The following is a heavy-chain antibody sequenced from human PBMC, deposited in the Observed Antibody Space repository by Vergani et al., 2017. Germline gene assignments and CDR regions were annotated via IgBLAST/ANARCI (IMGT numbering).Heavy chain of an antibody. V-gene: IGHV3-9*01. D-gene: IGHD3-3*01. Sequence: VQLVESGGGLVQPGRSLRLSCAASGFTFDDYAMHWVRQAPGKGLEWVSGISWNSGSIGYADSVKGRFTISRDNAKNSLYLQMNSLRAEDTALYYCAKGYYDFWSGYYDYWGQGTLVTVSS. CDR2: ISWNSGSI. J-gene: IGHJ4*02. CDR3: AKGYYDFWSGYYDY. CDR1: GFTFDDYA.